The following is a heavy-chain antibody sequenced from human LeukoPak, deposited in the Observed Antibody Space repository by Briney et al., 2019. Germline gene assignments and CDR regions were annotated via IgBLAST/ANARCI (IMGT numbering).Heavy chain of an antibody. CDR2: IIPIFGTA. CDR3: ARVLKGTYYYDSSGAFDI. J-gene: IGHJ3*02. Sequence: SVKVSCKASGGTFSSYAISWVRQAPAQGLEWMGVIIPIFGTANYTQKFQGRVTITTDESTSTAYMELSSLRSEDTAVYYCARVLKGTYYYDSSGAFDIWGQGTMVTVSS. V-gene: IGHV1-69*05. D-gene: IGHD3-22*01. CDR1: GGTFSSYA.